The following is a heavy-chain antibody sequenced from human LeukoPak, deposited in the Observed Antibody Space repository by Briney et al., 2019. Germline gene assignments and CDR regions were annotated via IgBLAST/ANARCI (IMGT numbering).Heavy chain of an antibody. J-gene: IGHJ5*02. CDR3: ARDAYDDSSES. V-gene: IGHV3-7*01. CDR1: GFALSSYW. CDR2: LNPDGGRT. Sequence: GGSLRLSCAASGFALSSYWMTWVRQAPGKGLEWVANLNPDGGRTFYADSVKGRFTISRDNAKNSVFLQMNSLRAEDTAFYYCARDAYDDSSESWGQGTLVTVSS. D-gene: IGHD3-3*01.